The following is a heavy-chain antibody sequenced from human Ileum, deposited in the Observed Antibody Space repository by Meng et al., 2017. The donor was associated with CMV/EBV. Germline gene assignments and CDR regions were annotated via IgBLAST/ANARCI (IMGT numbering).Heavy chain of an antibody. J-gene: IGHJ6*02. D-gene: IGHD3-3*02. CDR1: GFTFHGYA. V-gene: IGHV3-9*01. Sequence: GGSLRLSCEAAGFTFHGYAMHWVRQGPGKGLEWVSGISWNSGRISYADSVQGRFTISRDNAKNYLYLQRNSLRAGDTALYTCAKVLKHYTDYYQYGMDAWGQGTTVTVSS. CDR3: AKVLKHYTDYYQYGMDA. CDR2: ISWNSGRI.